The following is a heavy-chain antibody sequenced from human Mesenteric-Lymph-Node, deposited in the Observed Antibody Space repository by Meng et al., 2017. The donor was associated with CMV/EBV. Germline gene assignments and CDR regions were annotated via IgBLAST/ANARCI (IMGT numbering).Heavy chain of an antibody. D-gene: IGHD5-24*01. J-gene: IGHJ4*02. Sequence: VSCKASGDTFSNYAISWVRQAPGQGLEWMGRFSPILDIPNYAQKFQGRVTITADKSTSTAYMELSSLRSEDTAVYFCAGDGYSPFDYWGQGTLVTV. CDR1: GDTFSNYA. CDR3: AGDGYSPFDY. CDR2: FSPILDIP. V-gene: IGHV1-69*04.